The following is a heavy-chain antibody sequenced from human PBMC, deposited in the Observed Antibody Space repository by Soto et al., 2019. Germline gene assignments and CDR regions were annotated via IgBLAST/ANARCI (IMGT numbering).Heavy chain of an antibody. J-gene: IGHJ4*02. V-gene: IGHV1-18*01. CDR2: ISADNGNT. Sequence: QVQLVQSGAEVKKPGASVKVSCKASDYTFTTYGISWVRQAPGQGLEWMGWISADNGNTNYAQKFQGRVTVTTDTATSTAYMEVRRLGSDDTAVYYCARDRAVNSGWYLDYWGQGTLVTVSS. CDR1: DYTFTTYG. D-gene: IGHD6-19*01. CDR3: ARDRAVNSGWYLDY.